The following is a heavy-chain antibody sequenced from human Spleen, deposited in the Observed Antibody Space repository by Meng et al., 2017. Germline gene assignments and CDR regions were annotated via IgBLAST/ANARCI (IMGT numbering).Heavy chain of an antibody. J-gene: IGHJ4*02. Sequence: SVKVSCKASGGPFSSYAISWVRQAPGQGLEWMGGIIPIFGTANYAQKFQGRVTITTDESTSTAYMELSSLRSEYTAVYYCARDRRGGYGDYVYDYWGQGTLVTVSS. CDR2: IIPIFGTA. V-gene: IGHV1-69*05. CDR3: ARDRRGGYGDYVYDY. D-gene: IGHD4-17*01. CDR1: GGPFSSYA.